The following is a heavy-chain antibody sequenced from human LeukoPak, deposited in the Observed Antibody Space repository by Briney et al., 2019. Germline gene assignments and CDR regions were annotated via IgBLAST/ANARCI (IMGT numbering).Heavy chain of an antibody. Sequence: SETLSPTCAVSGYSISRDYYGGWSRQPPGQGVGWIGSIYHSGSTYYNPSLESPVTLSLDTSKHQFSLTLSSVTAADTAVYYCARQGEMPTIKPFDYWGQGTLVTVSS. J-gene: IGHJ4*02. CDR1: GYSISRDYY. CDR3: ARQGEMPTIKPFDY. CDR2: IYHSGST. D-gene: IGHD5-24*01. V-gene: IGHV4-38-2*01.